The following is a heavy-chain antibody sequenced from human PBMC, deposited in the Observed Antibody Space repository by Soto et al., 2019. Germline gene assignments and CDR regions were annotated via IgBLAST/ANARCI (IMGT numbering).Heavy chain of an antibody. CDR3: ATDYGSNWRL. D-gene: IGHD3-10*01. CDR2: INAANGNT. J-gene: IGHJ4*02. Sequence: RASVKVSCKASGFVSTNYNFHWVRQAPGQSLEWMGRINAANGNTQYSQNFQGRVTFTSDASASTAFMELTNLRFEDKAMYYCATDYGSNWRLWGQGTLVTVS. V-gene: IGHV1-3*01. CDR1: GFVSTNYN.